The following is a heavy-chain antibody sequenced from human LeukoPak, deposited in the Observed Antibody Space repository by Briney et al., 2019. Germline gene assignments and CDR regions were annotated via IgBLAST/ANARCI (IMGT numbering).Heavy chain of an antibody. CDR3: ARNRASSGYFNPDY. J-gene: IGHJ4*02. Sequence: SETLSLTCTVSGGSISSYYWTWIRQPPGKGLEWIGYIDDSGGTNYNPSLKSRVIISVDTSKNQFSLKLRSLTPADTAVYYCARNRASSGYFNPDYWGQGTLVTVSS. V-gene: IGHV4-59*01. CDR1: GGSISSYY. D-gene: IGHD3-22*01. CDR2: IDDSGGT.